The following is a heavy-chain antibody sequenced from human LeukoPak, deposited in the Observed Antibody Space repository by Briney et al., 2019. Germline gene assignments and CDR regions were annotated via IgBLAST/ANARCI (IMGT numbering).Heavy chain of an antibody. CDR2: ISSSSSTI. Sequence: PGGSLRLSCAASGFTFSSYSMNWVRQAPGKGLEWVSYISSSSSTIYYADSVKGRFTISRDNAKNSLYLQMNSLRAEDTAVYYCARWGGHGSGSYTYWGQGTLVTVSS. V-gene: IGHV3-48*04. J-gene: IGHJ4*02. CDR1: GFTFSSYS. CDR3: ARWGGHGSGSYTY. D-gene: IGHD3-10*01.